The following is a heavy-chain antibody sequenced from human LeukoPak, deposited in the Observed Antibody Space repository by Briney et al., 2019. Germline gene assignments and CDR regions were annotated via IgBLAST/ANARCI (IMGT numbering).Heavy chain of an antibody. D-gene: IGHD6-19*01. CDR3: ARSTYSSGWRDY. Sequence: PGGSLRLSCAASGFTFSSYAMHWVRQAPGKGLEWVAVISYDGSNKYYADSVKGRFTISRDNSKNTLYLQMNSLRAEDTAVYYCARSTYSSGWRDYWGQGTLLTVSS. V-gene: IGHV3-30-3*01. CDR1: GFTFSSYA. J-gene: IGHJ4*02. CDR2: ISYDGSNK.